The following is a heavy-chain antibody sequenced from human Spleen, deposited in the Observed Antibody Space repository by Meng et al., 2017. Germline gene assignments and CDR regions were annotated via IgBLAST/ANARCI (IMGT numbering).Heavy chain of an antibody. CDR2: INPKSGDT. CDR1: GYNFPDYY. D-gene: IGHD6-25*01. V-gene: IGHV1-2*06. CDR3: ARDEDISAGGKLFGDY. J-gene: IGHJ4*02. Sequence: VSVKVSCKPSGYNFPDYYIHWVRRAPGQGLEWMGRINPKSGDTHYAQKFQARVTMTGDTSISTAYMELSGLRSDDTAMYYCARDEDISAGGKLFGDYWGQGTLVTVSS.